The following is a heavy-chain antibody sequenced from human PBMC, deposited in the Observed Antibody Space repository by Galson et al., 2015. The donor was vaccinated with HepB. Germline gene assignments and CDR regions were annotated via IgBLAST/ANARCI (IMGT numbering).Heavy chain of an antibody. CDR3: ARVVKLLGATPWFDP. D-gene: IGHD1-26*01. V-gene: IGHV5-10-1*01. CDR1: GYSFNSYW. J-gene: IGHJ5*02. Sequence: QSGAEVKKPGESLRISCKGSGYSFNSYWIDWVRQMPGKGLEWMGRIDPSDSHTNYSPSFQGHITMSSDKSTNTAYLQWSSLKASDTGIYYCARVVKLLGATPWFDPGGQGTLVIVSS. CDR2: IDPSDSHT.